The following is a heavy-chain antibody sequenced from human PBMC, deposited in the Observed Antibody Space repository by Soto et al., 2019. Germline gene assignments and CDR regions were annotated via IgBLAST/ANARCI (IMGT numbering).Heavy chain of an antibody. CDR3: ARSSDYGDHINWFDP. CDR1: GYSFISYW. CDR2: IYPGDSDT. Sequence: GESLKISCKGSGYSFISYWIGWVRQMPGKGLEWMGIIYPGDSDTRYSPSFQGQATISADKSISTAYLQWSSLKASDTAMYYCARSSDYGDHINWFDPWGQGTLVTVSS. D-gene: IGHD4-17*01. V-gene: IGHV5-51*01. J-gene: IGHJ5*02.